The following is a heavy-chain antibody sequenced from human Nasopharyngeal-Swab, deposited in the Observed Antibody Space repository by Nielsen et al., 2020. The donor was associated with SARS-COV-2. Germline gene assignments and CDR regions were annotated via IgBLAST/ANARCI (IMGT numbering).Heavy chain of an antibody. CDR2: IYPGDSDP. V-gene: IGHV5-51*01. Sequence: GGSLRLSCKGSGYSFTSYWIGWVRQMPGKGLEWMGIIYPGDSDPRYSPSFQGQVTISADKSISTAYLQWSSLKASDTAMYYCARQETDYDFWSGYYFDAFDIWGQGTMVTVSS. CDR1: GYSFTSYW. CDR3: ARQETDYDFWSGYYFDAFDI. D-gene: IGHD3-3*01. J-gene: IGHJ3*02.